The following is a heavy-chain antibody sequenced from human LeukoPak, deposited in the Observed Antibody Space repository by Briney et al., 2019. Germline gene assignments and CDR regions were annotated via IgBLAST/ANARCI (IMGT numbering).Heavy chain of an antibody. CDR2: IYHTGST. CDR3: AREGRWGMKYYFDF. CDR1: GGSFTGHY. V-gene: IGHV4-59*11. J-gene: IGHJ4*02. Sequence: SETLSLTCNVSGGSFTGHYWSWVRQSPEKGLEWIGQIYHTGSTHYNPSLRSRFAISVDTSKNKSFLNVKSVTAADTAVYYCAREGRWGMKYYFDFWGQGTLVIVSS. D-gene: IGHD4-23*01.